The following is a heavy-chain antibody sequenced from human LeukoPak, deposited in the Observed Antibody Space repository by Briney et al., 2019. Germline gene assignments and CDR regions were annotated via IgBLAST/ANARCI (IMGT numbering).Heavy chain of an antibody. J-gene: IGHJ6*02. V-gene: IGHV3-33*01. D-gene: IGHD6-13*01. CDR1: GFTFSSYG. CDR3: ARIATPQSVYGMDV. Sequence: GRSLRLSCAASGFTFSSYGMHWVRQAPGKGLEWVAVVWYDGSNKYYADSVKGRFTISRDNSKNTLYLQMNSLRAEDTAVYYCARIATPQSVYGMDVWGQGTTVTVSS. CDR2: VWYDGSNK.